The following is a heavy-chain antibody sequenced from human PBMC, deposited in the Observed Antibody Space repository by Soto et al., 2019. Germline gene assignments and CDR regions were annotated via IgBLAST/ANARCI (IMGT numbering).Heavy chain of an antibody. V-gene: IGHV6-1*01. J-gene: IGHJ3*02. CDR2: TYYRSKWYN. Sequence: SPTLSLTCAISGDSVSSNSAAWNWIRQSPSRGLEWLGRTYYRSKWYNDYAVSVKSRITINPDTSKNQFSLQLNSVTPEDTAVYYCARDSGIAVAGTRVGRADAFDIWGQGTMVTVSS. D-gene: IGHD6-19*01. CDR3: ARDSGIAVAGTRVGRADAFDI. CDR1: GDSVSSNSAA.